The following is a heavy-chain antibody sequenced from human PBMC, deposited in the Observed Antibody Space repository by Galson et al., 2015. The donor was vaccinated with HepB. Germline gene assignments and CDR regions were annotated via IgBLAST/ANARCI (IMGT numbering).Heavy chain of an antibody. CDR3: AGIVLASAAQFDS. V-gene: IGHV4-39*01. Sequence: ETLSLTCNVSGGSITRYGFCWGWIRQPPGKGLEWIGNIYYTGIPYYNPSLKSRVTISVDTSRNQFSLKLSSVTAADTAVYYCAGIVLASAAQFDSWGLGTLVTVSS. CDR2: IYYTGIP. J-gene: IGHJ4*02. CDR1: GGSITRYGFC. D-gene: IGHD2-2*01.